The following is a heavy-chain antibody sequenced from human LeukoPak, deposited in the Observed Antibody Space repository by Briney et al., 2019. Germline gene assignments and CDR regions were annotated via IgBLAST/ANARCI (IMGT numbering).Heavy chain of an antibody. CDR2: FSAYNGNT. Sequence: ASVKVSCKASGYTFTNYGISWVRQAPGQGLEWVAWFSAYNGNTNYAQKLQGRVTMTTDTSTSTAYVELRSLRSDDTAVYYCAREPHYGGRHYCYGMDVWGQGTTVTVSS. CDR3: AREPHYGGRHYCYGMDV. J-gene: IGHJ6*02. V-gene: IGHV1-18*01. CDR1: GYTFTNYG. D-gene: IGHD4-23*01.